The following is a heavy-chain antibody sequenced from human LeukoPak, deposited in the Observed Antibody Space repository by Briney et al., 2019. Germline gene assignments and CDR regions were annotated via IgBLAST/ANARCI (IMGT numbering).Heavy chain of an antibody. V-gene: IGHV3-53*01. J-gene: IGHJ4*02. Sequence: PGGSLRISCAASGFTVSSNYMSWVRQAPGKGLEWVSVIYSGGSTYYADSVKGRFTISRDNSKNTLYLQMNSLRAEDTAVYYCARVTRGYCSSTTCYHLDYWGQGTLVTVSS. CDR1: GFTVSSNY. CDR3: ARVTRGYCSSTTCYHLDY. CDR2: IYSGGST. D-gene: IGHD2-2*03.